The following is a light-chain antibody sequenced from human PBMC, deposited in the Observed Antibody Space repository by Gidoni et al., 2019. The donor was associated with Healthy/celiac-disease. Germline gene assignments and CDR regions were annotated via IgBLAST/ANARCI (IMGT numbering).Light chain of an antibody. V-gene: IGLV6-57*01. J-gene: IGLJ3*02. CDR3: QSYDNTNWV. Sequence: FMLTQPHSVSGSPGKTVTISCTRSSGSIASNYVQWYQQRPGSSPTTVIYEDNARPPGVPDRFSGSIDTSSNSASLTISGLKTEDEADYYCQSYDNTNWVF. CDR2: EDN. CDR1: SGSIASNY.